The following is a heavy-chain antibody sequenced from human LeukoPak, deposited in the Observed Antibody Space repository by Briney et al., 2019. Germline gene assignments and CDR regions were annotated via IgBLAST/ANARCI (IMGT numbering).Heavy chain of an antibody. CDR2: ISGDGIYT. CDR1: GITFSSRW. V-gene: IGHV3-74*01. CDR3: ARDLGSGYSFSFDY. D-gene: IGHD3-22*01. J-gene: IGHJ4*02. Sequence: GGSLRLSCAASGITFSSRWMHWVRQAPGEGQVWVSRISGDGIYTSYADSVRGRFTISRDNAKNTLYLQMNSLTTADTAVYYCARDLGSGYSFSFDYWGQGTLVTVSS.